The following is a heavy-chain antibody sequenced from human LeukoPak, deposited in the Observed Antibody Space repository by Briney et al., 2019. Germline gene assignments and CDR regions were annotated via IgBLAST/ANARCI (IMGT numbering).Heavy chain of an antibody. Sequence: SVKVSCKASGGTFSSYAISWVRQAPGQGLEWIGGIIPIFGTANYAQKFQGRVTITADESTSTAYMELSSLRPEDTAVYYCARGGVALRYFDWLAFDYWGQGTLVTVSS. J-gene: IGHJ4*02. D-gene: IGHD3-9*01. V-gene: IGHV1-69*13. CDR2: IIPIFGTA. CDR1: GGTFSSYA. CDR3: ARGGVALRYFDWLAFDY.